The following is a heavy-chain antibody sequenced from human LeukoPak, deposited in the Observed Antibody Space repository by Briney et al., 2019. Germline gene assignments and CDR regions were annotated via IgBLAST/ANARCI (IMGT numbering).Heavy chain of an antibody. Sequence: SETLSLTCTVSGGSISDNYWSWIRQPPGKGLEWIGYAYYSGHTNYNSSLKSRVTMSLDTSKSQFSLRLSSVTAADTAVYYCARDKEIYYDFWSGSANYYYGMDVWGQGTTVTVSS. J-gene: IGHJ6*02. CDR2: AYYSGHT. V-gene: IGHV4-59*12. CDR1: GGSISDNY. CDR3: ARDKEIYYDFWSGSANYYYGMDV. D-gene: IGHD3-3*01.